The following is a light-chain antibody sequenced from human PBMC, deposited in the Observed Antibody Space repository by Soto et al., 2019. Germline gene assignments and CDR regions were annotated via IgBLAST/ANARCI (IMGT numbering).Light chain of an antibody. CDR3: HQYGSSPPIT. CDR2: GAS. J-gene: IGKJ5*01. CDR1: QSVSSSY. Sequence: EIVLTQPPGTLSLSPGERATLSCRSGQSVSSSYLAWYQQKPGQAPRLLIYGASSRATGIPDRFSGSGSGTDFTLTISRLEPEDFAVYYCHQYGSSPPITFGQGTRLEIK. V-gene: IGKV3-20*01.